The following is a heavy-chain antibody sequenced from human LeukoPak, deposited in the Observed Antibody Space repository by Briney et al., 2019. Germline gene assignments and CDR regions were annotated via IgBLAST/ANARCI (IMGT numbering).Heavy chain of an antibody. CDR2: IYPGASDT. CDR1: GYSFISYW. D-gene: IGHD3-22*01. Sequence: KTGESLKISCKGSGYSFISYWIGWVRQMPGKGLEWMGIIYPGASDTRYSPSFQGQVTISADKSISTAYLQWSSLEASDTAIYYCARHHGITMTPKPDYWGQGTLVTVSS. V-gene: IGHV5-51*01. CDR3: ARHHGITMTPKPDY. J-gene: IGHJ4*02.